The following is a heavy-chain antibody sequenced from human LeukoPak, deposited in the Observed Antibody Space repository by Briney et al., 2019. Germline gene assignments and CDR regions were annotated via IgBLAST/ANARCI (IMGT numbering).Heavy chain of an antibody. CDR1: GYTFTNYG. CDR3: AREPASGYDSPVYYYYGMDV. J-gene: IGHJ6*02. D-gene: IGHD5-12*01. CDR2: INPSGGST. V-gene: IGHV1-46*01. Sequence: ASVKVSCKASGYTFTNYGINWVRQAPGQGLEWMGIINPSGGSTSYAQKFQGRVTMTRDTSTSTVYMELSSLRSEDTAVYYCAREPASGYDSPVYYYYGMDVWGQGTTVTVSS.